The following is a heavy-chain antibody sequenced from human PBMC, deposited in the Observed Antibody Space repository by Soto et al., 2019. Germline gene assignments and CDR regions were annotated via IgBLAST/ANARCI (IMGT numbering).Heavy chain of an antibody. CDR3: ARGRSTVVTPLDY. Sequence: SETLSLTCAVYGGSFSGYYWSWIRQPPGKGLEWIGEINHSGSTNYNPSLKSRVTISVDTSKNQFSLKLSSVTAADTAVYYCARGRSTVVTPLDYWGQGTLVTVSS. CDR1: GGSFSGYY. V-gene: IGHV4-34*01. D-gene: IGHD2-21*02. J-gene: IGHJ4*02. CDR2: INHSGST.